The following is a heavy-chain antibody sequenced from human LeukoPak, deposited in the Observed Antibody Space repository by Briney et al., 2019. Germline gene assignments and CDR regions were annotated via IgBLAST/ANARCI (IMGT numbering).Heavy chain of an antibody. D-gene: IGHD3-22*01. Sequence: GGSLRLSCAASGFTFSSYGMHWVRQAPGKGLEWVAVIWYDGSNKYYADSVKGRFTISRDNSKNTLYLQMNSLRAEDTAVYHCARDYYDSSGLARFDPWGQGTLVTVSS. CDR3: ARDYYDSSGLARFDP. CDR2: IWYDGSNK. V-gene: IGHV3-33*01. CDR1: GFTFSSYG. J-gene: IGHJ5*02.